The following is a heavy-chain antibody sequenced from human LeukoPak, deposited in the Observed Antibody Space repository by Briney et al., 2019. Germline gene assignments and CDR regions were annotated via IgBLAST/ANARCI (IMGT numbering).Heavy chain of an antibody. J-gene: IGHJ6*03. Sequence: PGGSLRLSCAASGFTFSSYSMNWVRQAPGKGLEWVSYISSSSSTIYYADSVKGRFTISGDNAKNSLYLQMNSLRAEDTAVYFCAREGGYSHRGAFFYYMDVWRKGTTVTVSS. V-gene: IGHV3-48*01. D-gene: IGHD3-10*01. CDR1: GFTFSSYS. CDR2: ISSSSSTI. CDR3: AREGGYSHRGAFFYYMDV.